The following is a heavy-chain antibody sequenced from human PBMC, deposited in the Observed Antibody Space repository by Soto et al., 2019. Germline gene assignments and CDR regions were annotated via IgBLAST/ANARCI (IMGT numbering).Heavy chain of an antibody. D-gene: IGHD3-22*01. CDR2: TYPGDSDT. CDR3: ARLPTYYDSSGSAP. Sequence: GESLKISCKGSGYSFTSYWIGWVRQMPGKGLQWMGITYPGDSDTRYSPSFQGKVTISADKSISTAYLQWSSLKASDTAMYYCARLPTYYDSSGSAPWGQGTLVTVSS. CDR1: GYSFTSYW. J-gene: IGHJ5*02. V-gene: IGHV5-51*01.